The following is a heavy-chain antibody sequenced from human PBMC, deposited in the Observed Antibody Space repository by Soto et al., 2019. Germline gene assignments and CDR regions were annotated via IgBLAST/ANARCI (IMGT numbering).Heavy chain of an antibody. CDR2: ISYDGSNK. Sequence: HVQLVESGGGVVQPGRSLRLSCAASGFTFSSYAMHWVRQAPGKGLEWVAVISYDGSNKYYADSVKGRFTISRDNSKNTLYLQMNSLRAEDTAVYYCARDQSAVHSTPDYWGQGTLVTVSS. D-gene: IGHD6-13*01. V-gene: IGHV3-30-3*01. J-gene: IGHJ4*02. CDR1: GFTFSSYA. CDR3: ARDQSAVHSTPDY.